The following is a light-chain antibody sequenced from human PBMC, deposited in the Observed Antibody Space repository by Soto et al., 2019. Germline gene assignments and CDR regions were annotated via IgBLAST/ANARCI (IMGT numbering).Light chain of an antibody. CDR1: QSVTSKY. CDR3: QLYGDSPPRT. J-gene: IGKJ1*01. V-gene: IGKV3-20*01. CDR2: GAS. Sequence: EIVLTQSPGTLSLSPGERATLSCRASQSVTSKYLVWYQQKPGQAPSLLIYGASSRATGIPDRFSGSGSGTDFTLTIARLEPEDVAVYYCQLYGDSPPRTFGQGTKVEIK.